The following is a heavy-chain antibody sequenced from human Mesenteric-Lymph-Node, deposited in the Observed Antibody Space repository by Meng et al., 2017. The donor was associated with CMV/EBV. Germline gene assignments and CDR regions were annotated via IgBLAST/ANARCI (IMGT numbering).Heavy chain of an antibody. D-gene: IGHD3-22*01. Sequence: GESLKISCAASGFTFSSYWMNWVRQAPGKGLEWVANIKQDGSEKYYVDSVKGRFTISRDNAKNSLYLQMDSLRADDTAVYYCAREKEDYYDSSGYNWFDPWGQGTLVTVSS. V-gene: IGHV3-7*01. CDR3: AREKEDYYDSSGYNWFDP. CDR2: IKQDGSEK. CDR1: GFTFSSYW. J-gene: IGHJ5*02.